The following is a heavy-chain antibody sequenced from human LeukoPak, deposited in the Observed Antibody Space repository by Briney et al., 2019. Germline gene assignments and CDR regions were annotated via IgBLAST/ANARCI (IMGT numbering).Heavy chain of an antibody. Sequence: QPGGSLRLSCAASGFTFSRYTMNWVRQAPGKGLEWVSAISGSGGSTYYADSVKGRFTISRDNSKNTLYLQMNSLRAEDTAVYYCAKAPGESCYESVDYWGQGTLVTVSS. V-gene: IGHV3-23*01. CDR1: GFTFSRYT. J-gene: IGHJ4*02. D-gene: IGHD2-2*01. CDR3: AKAPGESCYESVDY. CDR2: ISGSGGST.